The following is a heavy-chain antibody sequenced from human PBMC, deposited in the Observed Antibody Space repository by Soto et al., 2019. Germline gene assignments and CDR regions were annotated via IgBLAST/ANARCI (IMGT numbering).Heavy chain of an antibody. Sequence: QVQLQESGPGLVKPSETLSLTCTVSGGSISSYYWSWIRQPPGKGLEWIGYIYYSGITDYNPSIKSRVTISVDTSKSQFSLKLSSVTAADTAVYYCARGGGVYYFDYWGQGTLVTVSS. D-gene: IGHD2-8*02. CDR2: IYYSGIT. CDR1: GGSISSYY. V-gene: IGHV4-59*01. J-gene: IGHJ4*02. CDR3: ARGGGVYYFDY.